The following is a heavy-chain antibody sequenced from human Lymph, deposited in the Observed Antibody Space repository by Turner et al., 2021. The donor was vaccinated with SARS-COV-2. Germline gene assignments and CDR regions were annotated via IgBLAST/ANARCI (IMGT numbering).Heavy chain of an antibody. CDR2: IWYDGSNK. V-gene: IGHV3-33*01. D-gene: IGHD5-12*01. CDR3: ARVKGYNGYDLRYYYGMDV. J-gene: IGHJ6*02. CDR1: GFTFSSYG. Sequence: QVQLVESGGGVVQPGRSLRLSCAASGFTFSSYGMHWVRQVPGKGLEWVAVIWYDGSNKYYADSVKGRFTISRDNSNNTLYLQMNSLRAEDTAVYYCARVKGYNGYDLRYYYGMDVWGQGTTVTVSS.